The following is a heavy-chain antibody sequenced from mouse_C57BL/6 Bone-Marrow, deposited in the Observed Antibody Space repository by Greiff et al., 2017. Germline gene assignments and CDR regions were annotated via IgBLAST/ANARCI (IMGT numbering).Heavy chain of an antibody. CDR2: ISSGSSTI. CDR1: GFTFSDYG. V-gene: IGHV5-17*01. CDR3: AREETMIKSWFAY. J-gene: IGHJ3*01. D-gene: IGHD2-4*01. Sequence: EVKVEESGGGLVKPGGSLKLSCAASGFTFSDYGMHWVRQAPEKGLEWVAYISSGSSTIYYADTVKGRFTISRDNAKNTLFLQMTSLRSEDTAMYYCAREETMIKSWFAYWGQGTLVTVSA.